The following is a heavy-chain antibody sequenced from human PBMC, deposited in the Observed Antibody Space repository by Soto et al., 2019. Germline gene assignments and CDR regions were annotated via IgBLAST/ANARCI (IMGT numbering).Heavy chain of an antibody. D-gene: IGHD6-6*01. CDR3: ARGLAARDFDY. J-gene: IGHJ4*02. CDR2: IYYSGST. CDR1: GGSVSSYY. V-gene: IGHV4-59*02. Sequence: PXDTLSLTCTVSGGSVSSYYGSWIRQPPGKGLEWIGYIYYSGSTNYNPSLKSRVTISVDTSKNQFSLKLSSVTAADTAVYYCARGLAARDFDYWGQGTPVTVSS.